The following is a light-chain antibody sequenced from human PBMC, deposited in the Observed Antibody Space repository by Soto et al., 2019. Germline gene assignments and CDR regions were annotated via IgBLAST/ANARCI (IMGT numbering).Light chain of an antibody. CDR1: QSVLYSSNNKNY. CDR3: QQYYNTTLT. V-gene: IGKV4-1*01. CDR2: WAS. Sequence: DIVMNQSPDALAVSLGEAATIHCKSSQSVLYSSNNKNYLVWYQHKPGQPPKXLISWASTRESGVPDRLSGSGYGTDLTLTISSMQDEDVAVYYCQQYYNTTLTFGPGTKVDIK. J-gene: IGKJ3*01.